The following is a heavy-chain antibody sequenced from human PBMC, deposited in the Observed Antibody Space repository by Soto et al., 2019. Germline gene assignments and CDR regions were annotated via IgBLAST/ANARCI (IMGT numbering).Heavy chain of an antibody. Sequence: QLQLQESGPGLVKPSETLSLTCTVSGGSISSSSYYWGWIRQPPGKGLEWIGSIYYSGSTYYNPSLKSRVTISVDTSKNQFSLKLSSVTAADTAVYYCAIGIPPKYCSSTSCYVRSWFDPWGQGTLVTVSS. V-gene: IGHV4-39*01. CDR2: IYYSGST. J-gene: IGHJ5*02. CDR3: AIGIPPKYCSSTSCYVRSWFDP. D-gene: IGHD2-2*01. CDR1: GGSISSSSYY.